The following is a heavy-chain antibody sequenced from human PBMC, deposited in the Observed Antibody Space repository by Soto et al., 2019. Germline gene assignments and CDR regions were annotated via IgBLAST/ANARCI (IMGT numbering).Heavy chain of an antibody. Sequence: EVQLVESGGDLVKPGGSLRLSCAASGITVTDAWMNWVRQAPGKGLEWVGRIKSKSSGGTTDYIAPVKGRFTISRDDSRNTLYLQMNSLTTEDTGLYYCVTEGSPYGHHSIGYWGQGTLVTVSS. CDR3: VTEGSPYGHHSIGY. CDR2: IKSKSSGGTT. D-gene: IGHD3-10*01. J-gene: IGHJ4*02. V-gene: IGHV3-15*01. CDR1: GITVTDAW.